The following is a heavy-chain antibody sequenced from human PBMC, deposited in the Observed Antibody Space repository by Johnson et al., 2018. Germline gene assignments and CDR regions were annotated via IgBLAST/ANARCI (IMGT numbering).Heavy chain of an antibody. Sequence: QVQLVQSGAEVKKPGSSXKVSCKASGGTFSSYAISWVRQAPGQGLEWMGGIIPIFGTANYAQKFQGRVTSTADESTSTAYMELSSLRSEDTAVYYCARAPYDFWSGYPRYYYYGMDVWGQGTTVTVSS. CDR3: ARAPYDFWSGYPRYYYYGMDV. D-gene: IGHD3-3*01. V-gene: IGHV1-69*12. J-gene: IGHJ6*02. CDR2: IIPIFGTA. CDR1: GGTFSSYA.